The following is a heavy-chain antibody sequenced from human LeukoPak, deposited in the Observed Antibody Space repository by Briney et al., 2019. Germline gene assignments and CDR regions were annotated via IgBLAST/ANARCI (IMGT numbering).Heavy chain of an antibody. CDR2: INPNSGGT. CDR1: GYTFTGYY. Sequence: ASVKVSCKASGYTFTGYYMHWVRQAPGQGLEWLGWINPNSGGTNYAQKFQGRVTLTRDMSISTAYMELSGLTSDDTALYYCARGTTAATPYYFAFWGQGTQVTVSS. CDR3: ARGTTAATPYYFAF. D-gene: IGHD2-15*01. V-gene: IGHV1-2*02. J-gene: IGHJ4*02.